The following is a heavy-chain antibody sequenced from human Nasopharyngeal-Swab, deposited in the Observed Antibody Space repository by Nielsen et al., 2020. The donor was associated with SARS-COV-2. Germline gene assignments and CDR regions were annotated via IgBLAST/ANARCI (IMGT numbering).Heavy chain of an antibody. D-gene: IGHD2-2*01. CDR2: INPSGGST. J-gene: IGHJ4*02. Sequence: ASVKVSCKASGYTFTSYYMHWVRQAPGQGLEWMGIINPSGGSTSYAQKFQGRVTMTRDTYTSTVYMELSSLRSEDTAVYYCARAGIVPAARYPGDYWGQGTLVTVSS. CDR3: ARAGIVPAARYPGDY. CDR1: GYTFTSYY. V-gene: IGHV1-46*01.